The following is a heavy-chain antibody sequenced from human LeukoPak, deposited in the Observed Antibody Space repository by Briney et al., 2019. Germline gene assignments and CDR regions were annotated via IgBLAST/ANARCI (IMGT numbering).Heavy chain of an antibody. V-gene: IGHV1-46*01. Sequence: GASVKVSCKTSGYTFTSYYLHWVRQAPGQGLQWMGVIHPSGGSTSLGQNFQGRVTMTRDTSTSTVYMELSSLRSEDTAVYYCARMGMDPATVTNFFDYWGQGTLVTVSS. CDR2: IHPSGGST. J-gene: IGHJ4*02. CDR3: ARMGMDPATVTNFFDY. D-gene: IGHD5-18*01. CDR1: GYTFTSYY.